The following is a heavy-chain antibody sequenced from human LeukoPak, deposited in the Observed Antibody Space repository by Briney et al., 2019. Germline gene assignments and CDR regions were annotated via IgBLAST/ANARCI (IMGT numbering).Heavy chain of an antibody. Sequence: ASVKVSCKASGYTFTSYYMHWVRQATGQGLEWMGTFNPSENSTSYAQKFQGRVTLTRDTSTTTVYMELSSLRSEDTAVYYCATSAFDYWGQGTLVTVPS. J-gene: IGHJ4*02. V-gene: IGHV1-46*01. D-gene: IGHD2-15*01. CDR2: FNPSENST. CDR1: GYTFTSYY. CDR3: ATSAFDY.